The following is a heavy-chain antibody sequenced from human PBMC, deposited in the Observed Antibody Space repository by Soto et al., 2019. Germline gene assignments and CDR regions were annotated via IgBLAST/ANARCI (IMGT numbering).Heavy chain of an antibody. V-gene: IGHV1-2*04. CDR3: ARGDVIGDDDYYYYMDV. J-gene: IGHJ6*03. Sequence: ASVKVSCKASGYTFTGYYMHWVRQAPGQGLEWMGWINPNSGGTNYAQKFQGWVTMTRDTSISTAYMELSRLRSDDTAVYYCARGDVIGDDDYYYYMDVWGKGTTVTVSS. D-gene: IGHD3-10*01. CDR1: GYTFTGYY. CDR2: INPNSGGT.